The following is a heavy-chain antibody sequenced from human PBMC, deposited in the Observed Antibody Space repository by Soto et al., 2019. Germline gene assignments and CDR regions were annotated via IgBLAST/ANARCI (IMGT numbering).Heavy chain of an antibody. D-gene: IGHD6-13*01. CDR3: AKYDDYSSSWLGYFDY. Sequence: GGSLRLSCAASGFTFSSYAMSWVRQAPGKGLEWVSAISGSGGSTYYADSVKGWFTISRDNSKNTLYLQMNSLRAEDTAVYYCAKYDDYSSSWLGYFDYWGQGTLVTVSS. CDR2: ISGSGGST. V-gene: IGHV3-23*01. J-gene: IGHJ4*02. CDR1: GFTFSSYA.